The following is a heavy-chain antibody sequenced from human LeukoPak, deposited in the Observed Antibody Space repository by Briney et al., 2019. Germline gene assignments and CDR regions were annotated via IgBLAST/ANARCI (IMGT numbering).Heavy chain of an antibody. CDR3: AKEELQYFDWSIYYYYYMDV. CDR1: GFTFSSYE. D-gene: IGHD3-9*01. CDR2: ISSSGSTI. J-gene: IGHJ6*03. Sequence: GGSLRLSCAASGFTFSSYEMNWVRQAPGKGLEWVSYISSSGSTIYYADSVKGRFTISRDNSKNTLYLQMNSLRAEDTAVYYCAKEELQYFDWSIYYYYYMDVWGKGTTVTISS. V-gene: IGHV3-48*03.